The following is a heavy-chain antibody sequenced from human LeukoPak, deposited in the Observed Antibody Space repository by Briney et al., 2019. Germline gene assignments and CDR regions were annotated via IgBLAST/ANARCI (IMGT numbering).Heavy chain of an antibody. J-gene: IGHJ4*02. CDR1: GYTFTSYY. D-gene: IGHD3-3*01. CDR3: ARDLGDYDFWSGYCDY. CDR2: INPSGGST. V-gene: IGHV1-46*01. Sequence: ASVKVSCKASGYTFTSYYMHWVRQAPGQGLEWMGIINPSGGSTSYARKFQGRVTMTRDTSTSTVYMELSSLRSEDTAVYYCARDLGDYDFWSGYCDYWGQGTLVTVSS.